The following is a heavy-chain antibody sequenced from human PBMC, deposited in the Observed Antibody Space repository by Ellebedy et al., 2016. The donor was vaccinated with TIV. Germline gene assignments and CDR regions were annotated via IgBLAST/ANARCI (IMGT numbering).Heavy chain of an antibody. D-gene: IGHD4-17*01. CDR1: GFTFSGSA. CDR2: IRSKANTYAT. V-gene: IGHV3-73*01. CDR3: AKDLYGDYDIDY. Sequence: GESLKISCAASGFTFSGSAMHWVRQASGRGLEWVGRIRSKANTYATAYAASVRGRFTISRDDSKNTLYLQMNSLRAEDTAIYYCAKDLYGDYDIDYWGQGTLVTVSS. J-gene: IGHJ4*02.